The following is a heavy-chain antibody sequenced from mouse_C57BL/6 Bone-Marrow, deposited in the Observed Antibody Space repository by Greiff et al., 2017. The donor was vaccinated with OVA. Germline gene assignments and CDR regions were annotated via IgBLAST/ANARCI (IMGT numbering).Heavy chain of an antibody. CDR3: TTMAYYYGSSYYAMDY. J-gene: IGHJ4*01. V-gene: IGHV14-3*01. CDR2: IDPANGNT. CDR1: GFNIKNTY. Sequence: EVQLVESVAELVRPGASVKLSCTASGFNIKNTYMHWVKQRPEQGLEWIGRIDPANGNTKYAPKFQGKATITADTSSNTAYLQLSSLTSEDTAVYYCTTMAYYYGSSYYAMDYWGQGTSVTVSS. D-gene: IGHD1-1*01.